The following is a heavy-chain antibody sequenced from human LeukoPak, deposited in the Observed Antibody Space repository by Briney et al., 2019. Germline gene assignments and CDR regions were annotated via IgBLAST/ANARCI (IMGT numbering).Heavy chain of an antibody. D-gene: IGHD3-16*01. J-gene: IGHJ5*02. Sequence: GGSLRLSCAASGFTFSRHSMNWARQAPGKGLEWVSSISPDSNYKYYADSVKGRFTISRDNAKNTLYLQMNSLRAEDTAVYYCARDLGVTLWFDPWGQGTLVTVSS. V-gene: IGHV3-21*01. CDR2: ISPDSNYK. CDR3: ARDLGVTLWFDP. CDR1: GFTFSRHS.